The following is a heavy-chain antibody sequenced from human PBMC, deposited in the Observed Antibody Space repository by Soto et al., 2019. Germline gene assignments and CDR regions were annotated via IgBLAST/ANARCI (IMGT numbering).Heavy chain of an antibody. V-gene: IGHV4-4*02. J-gene: IGHJ6*02. D-gene: IGHD1-26*01. CDR2: IYHSGST. CDR1: GGSISSSNW. Sequence: QVQLQESGPGLVKPSGTLSLTCAVSGGSISSSNWWSWVRQPPGKGLEWIGEIYHSGSTNYNPSPRSRVTISVDKSKNQFSLKLSSVTAADTAVYYCAKVSGSYYYGMDVWGQGTTVTVSS. CDR3: AKVSGSYYYGMDV.